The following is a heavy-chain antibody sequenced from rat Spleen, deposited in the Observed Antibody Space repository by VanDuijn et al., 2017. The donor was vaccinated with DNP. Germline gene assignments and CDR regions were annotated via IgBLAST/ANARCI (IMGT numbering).Heavy chain of an antibody. V-gene: IGHV5-31*01. CDR1: GFIFSNYW. J-gene: IGHJ4*01. CDR2: ITNTGDST. CDR3: ARVMVIIGVMDA. Sequence: EVQLVESGGGPVQPGRSLKLSCVASGFIFSNYWMTWIRQAPGKGLEWVASITNTGDSTYYPDSVKGRFTISRDNAKSSLYLQMNSLKSEDTATYYCARVMVIIGVMDAWGQGASVTVSS. D-gene: IGHD1-12*03.